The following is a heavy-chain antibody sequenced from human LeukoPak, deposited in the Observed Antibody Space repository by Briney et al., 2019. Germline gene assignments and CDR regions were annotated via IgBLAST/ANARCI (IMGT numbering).Heavy chain of an antibody. V-gene: IGHV3-15*01. Sequence: GGSLRLSCAASGFTFNNAWMTWVRQAPGKGLEWLGRIKIKSDGETIDYAAAVKGRFIISRDDSKNTLYLQMKILKTEDTAMYYCTTEMYYYDSSGFLYWGQGTLVTVSS. J-gene: IGHJ4*02. D-gene: IGHD3-22*01. CDR2: IKIKSDGETI. CDR3: TTEMYYYDSSGFLY. CDR1: GFTFNNAW.